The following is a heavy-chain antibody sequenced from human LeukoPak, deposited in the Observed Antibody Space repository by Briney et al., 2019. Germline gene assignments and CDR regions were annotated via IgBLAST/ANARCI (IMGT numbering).Heavy chain of an antibody. CDR3: ARDSYMTTVTNPTYYYYYGMDV. D-gene: IGHD4-17*01. Sequence: GGSLRLSCAASGFTVSSNYMSWVRQAPGKGLEWVSVIYSGGSTYYADSVKGRVTISRDNSKNTLYLQMNSLRAEDTAVYYCARDSYMTTVTNPTYYYYYGMDVWGQGTTVTVSS. V-gene: IGHV3-66*01. CDR2: IYSGGST. J-gene: IGHJ6*02. CDR1: GFTVSSNY.